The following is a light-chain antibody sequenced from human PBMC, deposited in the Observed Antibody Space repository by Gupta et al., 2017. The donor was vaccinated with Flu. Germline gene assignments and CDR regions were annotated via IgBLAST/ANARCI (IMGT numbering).Light chain of an antibody. CDR1: QSVLYSSNNKNY. CDR3: QQYYSTPQT. CDR2: WAS. V-gene: IGKV4-1*01. J-gene: IGKJ1*01. Sequence: SLGERATINCESSQSVLYSSNNKNYLAWYQQKPGQPPKLLIFWASTRESGVPDRFSGSGSGTDFTLTINSLQAEDVAIYYCQQYYSTPQTFGQGTKVEIK.